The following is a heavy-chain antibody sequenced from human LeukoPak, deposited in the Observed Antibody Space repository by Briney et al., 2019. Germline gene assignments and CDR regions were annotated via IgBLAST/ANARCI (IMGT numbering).Heavy chain of an antibody. CDR1: GFTFSSYS. D-gene: IGHD1-1*01. J-gene: IGHJ4*02. V-gene: IGHV3-21*01. Sequence: GGSLRLSCAASGFTFSSYSMNWVRQAPGKGLEWVSSISSSSSYIYYADSVKGRFTISRDNAKNSLYLQMNSLRADDTAVYYCARDPPATGTTGFDYWGQGTLVTVSS. CDR3: ARDPPATGTTGFDY. CDR2: ISSSSSYI.